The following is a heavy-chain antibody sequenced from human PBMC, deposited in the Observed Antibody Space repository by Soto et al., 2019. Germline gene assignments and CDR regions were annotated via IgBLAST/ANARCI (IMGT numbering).Heavy chain of an antibody. CDR3: SKDIRGYSYGDAFDI. Sequence: GGSLRLSCAASGFTFDDYAMHWVRQAPGKGREWVSGISWNSGSIGYADSVKGRFTISRDNAKNSLYLQMNSLRAEDTALYYCSKDIRGYSYGDAFDIWGQGTMVTVSS. CDR2: ISWNSGSI. CDR1: GFTFDDYA. J-gene: IGHJ3*02. V-gene: IGHV3-9*01. D-gene: IGHD5-18*01.